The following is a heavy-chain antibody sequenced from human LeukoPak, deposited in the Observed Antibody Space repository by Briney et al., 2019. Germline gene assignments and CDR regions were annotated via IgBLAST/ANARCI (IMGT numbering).Heavy chain of an antibody. CDR3: ARDMVRGVIIPLGY. Sequence: ASVKVSCKASGYTFTRYDINWVRQATGQGLEWMGWMNPNSGNTGYAQKFQGRVTMTRNTSISTAYMELSSLRSEDTAVYYCARDMVRGVIIPLGYWGQGTLVTVSS. D-gene: IGHD3-10*01. J-gene: IGHJ4*02. CDR1: GYTFTRYD. CDR2: MNPNSGNT. V-gene: IGHV1-8*01.